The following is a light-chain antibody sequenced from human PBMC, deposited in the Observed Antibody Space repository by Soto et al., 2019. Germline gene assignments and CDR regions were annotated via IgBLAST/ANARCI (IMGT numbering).Light chain of an antibody. Sequence: DFQMTQSPSSLSASVGDRVTITCRASQSVSAYLNWYQQRPGEAPKLLMYRISTLESGVPSRFSASGTGTDFTLTISSLQPEDSATYYCQQSSSRPNTFGQGTKLEIK. CDR3: QQSSSRPNT. CDR2: RIS. CDR1: QSVSAY. V-gene: IGKV1-39*01. J-gene: IGKJ2*01.